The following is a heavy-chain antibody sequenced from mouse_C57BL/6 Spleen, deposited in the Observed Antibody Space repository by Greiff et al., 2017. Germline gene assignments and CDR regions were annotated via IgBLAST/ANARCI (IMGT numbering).Heavy chain of an antibody. Sequence: QVQLKQSGAELVKPGASVKLSCKASGYTFTEYTIHWVKQRSGQGLEWIGWFYPGSGSIKYNEKFKDKATLTADKSSRTVYMELSRLTSEDSAVXFCARHEEEAYYGSSYGWYFDVWGTGTTVTVSS. CDR1: GYTFTEYT. D-gene: IGHD1-1*01. CDR3: ARHEEEAYYGSSYGWYFDV. J-gene: IGHJ1*03. V-gene: IGHV1-62-2*01. CDR2: FYPGSGSI.